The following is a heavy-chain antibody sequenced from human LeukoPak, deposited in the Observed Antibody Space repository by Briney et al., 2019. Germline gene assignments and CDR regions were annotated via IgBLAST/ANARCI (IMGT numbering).Heavy chain of an antibody. Sequence: PSETLSLTCTVSGGSISTYYWSWIRQPPGKGLEWMGYIYYTGSTNYSPSLKSRVTISVDTSRNQFSLKLNSVTAADTAVYYCAKSNGYGLVDIWGQGTMVTVSS. CDR1: GGSISTYY. V-gene: IGHV4-59*12. J-gene: IGHJ3*02. D-gene: IGHD3-10*01. CDR3: AKSNGYGLVDI. CDR2: IYYTGST.